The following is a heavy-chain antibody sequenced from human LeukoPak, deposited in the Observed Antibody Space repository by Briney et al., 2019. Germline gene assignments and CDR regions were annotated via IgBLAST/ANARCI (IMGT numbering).Heavy chain of an antibody. V-gene: IGHV1-58*01. J-gene: IGHJ3*02. CDR1: GFTFTSSA. Sequence: ASVKVSCTASGFTFTSSAVQWVRQARGQRLEWIGWIVVGSGNTNYAQKFQERVTITRDMSTSTAYMELSSLRSEDTAVYYCAAPMYDSHAFDIWGQGTMVTVSS. CDR3: AAPMYDSHAFDI. D-gene: IGHD3-22*01. CDR2: IVVGSGNT.